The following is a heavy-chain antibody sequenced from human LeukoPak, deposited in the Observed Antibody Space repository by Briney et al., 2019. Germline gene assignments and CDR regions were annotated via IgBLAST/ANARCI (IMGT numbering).Heavy chain of an antibody. CDR2: INHSGST. CDR1: GGSFSDYY. CDR3: ARGEPGSWFDP. J-gene: IGHJ5*02. D-gene: IGHD3-10*01. V-gene: IGHV4-34*01. Sequence: KPSETLSLTCAVYGGSFSDYYWSWIRQPPGKGLEWIGEINHSGSTNYNPSLKSRVTISVDTSKKQFSLNLSSVTAADTAVYYCARGEPGSWFDPWGQGTLVTVSS.